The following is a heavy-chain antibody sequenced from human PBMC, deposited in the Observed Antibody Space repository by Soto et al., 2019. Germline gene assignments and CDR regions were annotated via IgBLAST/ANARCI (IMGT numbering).Heavy chain of an antibody. J-gene: IGHJ5*02. V-gene: IGHV3-21*01. CDR2: ISSSSSYI. CDR1: GFTFSSYS. D-gene: IGHD4-4*01. CDR3: ARETVNDRWAPRGSNYRWFDP. Sequence: EVQLVESGGGLVKPGGSLRLSCAASGFTFSSYSMNWVRQAPGKGLEWVSSISSSSSYIYYADSVKGRFTISRDNAKNSLYLQMNSLRAEDTAVYYCARETVNDRWAPRGSNYRWFDPWGQGTLVTVSS.